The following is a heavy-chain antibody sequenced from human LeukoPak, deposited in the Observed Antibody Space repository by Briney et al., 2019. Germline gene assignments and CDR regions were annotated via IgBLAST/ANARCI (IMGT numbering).Heavy chain of an antibody. CDR2: ISKDGSMR. J-gene: IGHJ3*02. Sequence: GGSLRLSCAASGFSFTKYAMDWVRQAPGKGLEWVAIISKDGSMRYYADSVKGRFTVSRDNSNNAVYLQMNSLKSEDTAVYYRAGEKFDNWGQGTMVTVSA. V-gene: IGHV3-30*04. CDR1: GFSFTKYA. CDR3: AGEKFDN.